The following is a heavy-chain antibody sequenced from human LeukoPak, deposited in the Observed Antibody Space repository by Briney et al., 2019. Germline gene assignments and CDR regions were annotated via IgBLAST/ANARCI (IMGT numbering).Heavy chain of an antibody. D-gene: IGHD3-16*02. V-gene: IGHV1-46*01. Sequence: ASVKVSCKASGYTFTSYYMHWVRQAPGQGLEWMGIINPSGGSTSYAQKFQGRVTMTRDMSTSTVYMELSSLRSEDTAVYYCARVPYDYVWGSYRLRGGHFDYWGQGTLVTVSS. CDR2: INPSGGST. CDR3: ARVPYDYVWGSYRLRGGHFDY. CDR1: GYTFTSYY. J-gene: IGHJ4*02.